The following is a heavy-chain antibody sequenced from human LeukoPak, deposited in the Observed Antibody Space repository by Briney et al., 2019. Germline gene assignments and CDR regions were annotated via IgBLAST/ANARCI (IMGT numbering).Heavy chain of an antibody. Sequence: SETLSLTCTVSGGSISSSSYYWGWIRQPPGKGLEWIGSIYYSGTTYYNPSLKSRVTISADTSKNQFSLRLSSVTAADTAVYHCARHDSYSGSCLDYWGQGTLVTVSS. J-gene: IGHJ4*02. V-gene: IGHV4-39*01. CDR3: ARHDSYSGSCLDY. D-gene: IGHD1-26*01. CDR2: IYYSGTT. CDR1: GGSISSSSYY.